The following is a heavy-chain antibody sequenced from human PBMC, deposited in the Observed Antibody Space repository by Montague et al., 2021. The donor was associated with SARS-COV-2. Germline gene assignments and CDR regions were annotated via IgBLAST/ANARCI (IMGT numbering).Heavy chain of an antibody. CDR2: IYHYGSA. Sequence: SETLSLTCPVSGGSISSSYWSWIRQPPGKGLEWIGYIYHYGSAKYNLSLKSRVTISVDTSKNQFSLKLSSVTAVDTAVYYCAGHARWDWYYFDYWGQGTLVTVSS. V-gene: IGHV4-59*08. J-gene: IGHJ4*02. D-gene: IGHD2-21*01. CDR3: AGHARWDWYYFDY. CDR1: GGSISSSY.